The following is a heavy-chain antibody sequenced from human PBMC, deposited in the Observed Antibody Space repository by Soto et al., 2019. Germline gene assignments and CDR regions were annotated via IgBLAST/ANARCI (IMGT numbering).Heavy chain of an antibody. V-gene: IGHV1-18*01. CDR3: ARVERGFWSGYLLSAGPSFDY. Sequence: QVQLVQSGAEVKKPGASVKVSCKASGYTFTSYGISWVRQAPGQGLEWMGWISAYNGNTNYAQKLQGRVTMTTDTSTSTAYMELRSLRSDDTAVYYCARVERGFWSGYLLSAGPSFDYWGQGTLVTVSS. CDR2: ISAYNGNT. D-gene: IGHD3-3*01. CDR1: GYTFTSYG. J-gene: IGHJ4*02.